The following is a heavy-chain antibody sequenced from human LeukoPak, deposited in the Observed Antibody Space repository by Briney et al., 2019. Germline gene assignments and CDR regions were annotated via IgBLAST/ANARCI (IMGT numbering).Heavy chain of an antibody. D-gene: IGHD3-22*01. V-gene: IGHV3-7*01. CDR3: ARNRVVITGGSDY. CDR1: GFTFSSYW. CDR2: IKQDGSEK. J-gene: IGHJ4*02. Sequence: GGSLRLSCAASGFTFSSYWMSWVRQAPGKGPEWVANIKQDGSEKYYVDSVKGRFTISRDNAKNSLYLQMNSLRAEDTAVYYCARNRVVITGGSDYWGQGTLVTVSS.